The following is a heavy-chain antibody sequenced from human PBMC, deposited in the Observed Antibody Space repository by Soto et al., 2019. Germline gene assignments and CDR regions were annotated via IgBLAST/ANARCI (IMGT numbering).Heavy chain of an antibody. Sequence: GGSLRLSCAASGFTFSTYDMHWVRQVPGKGLEWVSAIGSAHDPYYLGSVKGRFSISRENAKNSLYHQMNSLTTGDTAVYYCARAYLGRLPRRADYYYALDVWGQGTTVTVSS. V-gene: IGHV3-13*05. J-gene: IGHJ6*02. D-gene: IGHD1-26*01. CDR3: ARAYLGRLPRRADYYYALDV. CDR1: GFTFSTYD. CDR2: IGSAHDP.